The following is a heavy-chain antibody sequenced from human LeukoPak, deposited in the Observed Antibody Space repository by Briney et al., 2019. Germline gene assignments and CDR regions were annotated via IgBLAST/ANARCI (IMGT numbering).Heavy chain of an antibody. J-gene: IGHJ5*02. CDR3: ARDGSGHWFDP. D-gene: IGHD6-25*01. Sequence: PLASVEVSCKASGYTFNTYGISWVRQAPGQGLEWMGWINAYNGDTNHAQKFQGRVTMTTDTSTTTAYMELGNLRSDDTAVYYCARDGSGHWFDPWGQGTLVTVSS. V-gene: IGHV1-18*04. CDR1: GYTFNTYG. CDR2: INAYNGDT.